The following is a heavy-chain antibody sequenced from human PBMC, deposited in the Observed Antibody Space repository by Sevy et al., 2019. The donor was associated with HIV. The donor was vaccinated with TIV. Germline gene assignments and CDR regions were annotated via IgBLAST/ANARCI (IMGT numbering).Heavy chain of an antibody. Sequence: GGSLRLSCAASGFTSTNAWMNWVRQAPGKGLEWVGRIKGKTEDETTDYAAPVEGRFSISRDDSKNTVYLQMNSLKTEDTAFYYCTTEKTGWLRFQAADWYFNLWGRGTLVTVSS. CDR2: IKGKTEDETT. V-gene: IGHV3-15*07. D-gene: IGHD5-12*01. CDR3: TTEKTGWLRFQAADWYFNL. J-gene: IGHJ2*01. CDR1: GFTSTNAW.